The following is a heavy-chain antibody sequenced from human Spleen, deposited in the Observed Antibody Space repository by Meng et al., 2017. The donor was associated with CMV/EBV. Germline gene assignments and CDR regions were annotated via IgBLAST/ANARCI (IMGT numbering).Heavy chain of an antibody. CDR1: GFTFSNYW. J-gene: IGHJ4*02. CDR2: IKEDGSEK. Sequence: GGSLRLSCVASGFTFSNYWMSWVRQAPGKGLEWVANIKEDGSEKYYVDSVKGRFTISRDNAKNSLYLQMNSLRAEDTAVYYCAKGGGGDYWGQGTLVTVSS. V-gene: IGHV3-7*01. CDR3: AKGGGGDY. D-gene: IGHD2-15*01.